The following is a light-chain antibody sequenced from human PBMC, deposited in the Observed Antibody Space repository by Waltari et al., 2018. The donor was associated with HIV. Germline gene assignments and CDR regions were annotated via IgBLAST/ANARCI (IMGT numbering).Light chain of an antibody. CDR2: AAS. V-gene: IGKV1-17*01. CDR1: EPIRSD. CDR3: QQHNAFPIT. Sequence: TWGASEPIRSDLAWFQQKAGKAPKRLIFAASTLQTGVPQRFSGSGSGTQFTLTVTSLQPEDFATYFCQQHNAFPITFGGGTKV. J-gene: IGKJ4*01.